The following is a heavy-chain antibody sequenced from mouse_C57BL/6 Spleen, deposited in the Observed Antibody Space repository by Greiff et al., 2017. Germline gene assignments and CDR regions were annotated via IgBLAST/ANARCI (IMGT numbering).Heavy chain of an antibody. CDR2: ISGGGGNT. D-gene: IGHD1-1*01. J-gene: IGHJ1*03. CDR1: GFTFSSYT. Sequence: EVKLVESGGGLVKPGGSLKLSCAASGFTFSSYTMSWVRQTPEKRLEWVATISGGGGNTYYPDSVKGRFTISRDNAKNTLYLQMSSLRSEDTALYYCAREDGSSLYWYFDVWGTGTTVTVSS. V-gene: IGHV5-9*01. CDR3: AREDGSSLYWYFDV.